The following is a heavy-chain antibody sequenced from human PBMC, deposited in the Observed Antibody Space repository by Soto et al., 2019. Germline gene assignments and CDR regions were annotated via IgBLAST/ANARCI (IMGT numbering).Heavy chain of an antibody. CDR1: GFTFSSYE. J-gene: IGHJ4*02. CDR3: AIIYGSGSYDY. Sequence: GGSLRLSCAASGFTFSSYEMNWVRQAPGKGLEWVSYISSSGSTIYYADSVKGGFTISRDNAKNSLYLQMNSLRAEDTAVYYCAIIYGSGSYDYWGQGTLVTVSS. CDR2: ISSSGSTI. D-gene: IGHD3-10*01. V-gene: IGHV3-48*03.